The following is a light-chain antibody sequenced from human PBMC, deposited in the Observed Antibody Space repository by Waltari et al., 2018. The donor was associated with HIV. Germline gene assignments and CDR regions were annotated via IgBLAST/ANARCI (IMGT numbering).Light chain of an antibody. CDR3: AAWDDSLSVVYV. CDR1: SSNIGSNY. CDR2: RNK. J-gene: IGLJ1*01. Sequence: QSVLTQPPSASGTPGQRVTISCSGSSSNIGSNYVYWYQQLPGTAPKLLIYRNKQRPSGVPDRFSGSKSGTSASLAISVLRSEDEADYYCAAWDDSLSVVYVFGTGTKVTV. V-gene: IGLV1-47*01.